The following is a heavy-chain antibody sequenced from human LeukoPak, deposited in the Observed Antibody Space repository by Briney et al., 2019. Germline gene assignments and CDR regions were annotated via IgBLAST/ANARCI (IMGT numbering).Heavy chain of an antibody. CDR3: ASYVDTAMATGVAFDI. CDR2: IYSGGST. J-gene: IGHJ3*02. CDR1: GFTVSSNY. D-gene: IGHD5-18*01. V-gene: IGHV3-53*01. Sequence: GRSLRLSCAASGFTVSSNYMSWVRQAPGKGLEWVSVIYSGGSTYYADSVKGRVTITRDNSKNTLYLQMSSLRSEDTAVYYCASYVDTAMATGVAFDIWGQGTMVTASS.